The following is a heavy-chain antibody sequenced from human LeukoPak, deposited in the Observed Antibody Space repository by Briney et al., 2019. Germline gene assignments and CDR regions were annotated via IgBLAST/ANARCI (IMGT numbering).Heavy chain of an antibody. J-gene: IGHJ3*02. Sequence: SETLSLTCAVYGGSFSGYYWSWIRQPPGKGLEWIGEINHSGSTNYNPSLKSRVTISVDTSKNQFSLKLSSVTAADTAVYYCARGLSCSGGSCYRGPFDIWGQGTMVTVSS. CDR3: ARGLSCSGGSCYRGPFDI. CDR1: GGSFSGYY. V-gene: IGHV4-34*01. CDR2: INHSGST. D-gene: IGHD2-15*01.